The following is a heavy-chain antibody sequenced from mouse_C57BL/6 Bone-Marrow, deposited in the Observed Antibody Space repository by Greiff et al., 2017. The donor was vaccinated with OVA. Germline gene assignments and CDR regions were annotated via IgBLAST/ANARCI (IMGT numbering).Heavy chain of an antibody. V-gene: IGHV1-42*01. Sequence: VQLQQSGPELVKPGASVKISCKASGYSFTGYYMNWVKQSPEKSLEWIGEINPSTGGTTYNQKFKAKATLTVDKSSSTAYMQLKSLTSEDSAVYYGARERVLRYPYAMDDWGQGTSVTVSS. CDR2: INPSTGGT. CDR1: GYSFTGYY. CDR3: ARERVLRYPYAMDD. J-gene: IGHJ4*01. D-gene: IGHD1-1*01.